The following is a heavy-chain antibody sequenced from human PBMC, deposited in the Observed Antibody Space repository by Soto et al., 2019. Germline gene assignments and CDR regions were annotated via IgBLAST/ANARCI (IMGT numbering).Heavy chain of an antibody. Sequence: QVQLVQSGAEVKKPGASVKVSCKASGYTFTSYGISWVRQAPGQGLEWMGWISAYNGNTNYAQKLQGRVTMTTDTSTRTADMELRILRSDDTAVYDCARDQSAGGAFYYWGQGTLATVPP. CDR2: ISAYNGNT. J-gene: IGHJ4*02. CDR3: ARDQSAGGAFYY. D-gene: IGHD3-10*01. V-gene: IGHV1-18*01. CDR1: GYTFTSYG.